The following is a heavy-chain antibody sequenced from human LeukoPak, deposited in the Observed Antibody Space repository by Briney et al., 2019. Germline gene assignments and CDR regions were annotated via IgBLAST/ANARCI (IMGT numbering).Heavy chain of an antibody. J-gene: IGHJ5*02. CDR1: GFTFSSYS. V-gene: IGHV3-21*01. Sequence: PGGSLRLSCAASGFTFSSYSMNWVRQAPGKGLEWVSSISSSSSYIYYADSVKGRFTISRDNAKNSLYLQMNSLRAEDTAVYYCAREYGSGSYGFDPWGQGTLVTVSS. CDR3: AREYGSGSYGFDP. CDR2: ISSSSSYI. D-gene: IGHD3-10*01.